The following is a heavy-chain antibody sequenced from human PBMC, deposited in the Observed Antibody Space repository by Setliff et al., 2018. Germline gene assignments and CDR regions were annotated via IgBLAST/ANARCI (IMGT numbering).Heavy chain of an antibody. D-gene: IGHD3-3*01. CDR3: ARERTIFGILVISGWFDP. J-gene: IGHJ5*02. CDR1: GESFSNNY. V-gene: IGHV4-34*01. CDR2: SDHGGNT. Sequence: SSETLSLTCSVYGESFSNNYWSWIRQSPGKGLEWIGESDHGGNTTIHPSLKSRLTMSVDTSKNRFSLKLTSVIAADTAVYYCARERTIFGILVISGWFDPWGQGTVVTVSS.